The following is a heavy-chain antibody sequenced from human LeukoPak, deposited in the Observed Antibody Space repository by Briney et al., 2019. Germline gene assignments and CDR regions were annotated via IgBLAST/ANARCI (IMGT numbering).Heavy chain of an antibody. CDR3: TRDPYYYDSSGYYYERCFDY. Sequence: GGSLRLSCTASGFTFGDYAMSWVRQAPGKGLEWVGFIRRKAYGGTTEYAASVKGRFTISRDDSKSIAYLQMNSLKTEDTAVYYCTRDPYYYDSSGYYYERCFDYWGQGTLVTVSS. CDR1: GFTFGDYA. D-gene: IGHD3-22*01. V-gene: IGHV3-49*04. CDR2: IRRKAYGGTT. J-gene: IGHJ4*02.